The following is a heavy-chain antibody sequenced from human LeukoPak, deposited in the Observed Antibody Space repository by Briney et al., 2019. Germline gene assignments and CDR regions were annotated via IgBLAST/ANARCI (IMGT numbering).Heavy chain of an antibody. CDR1: GFTFRNHG. J-gene: IGHJ4*02. CDR2: IWYDGSNQ. CDR3: ARDRQLQYFDY. Sequence: GTSLRLSCAASGFTFRNHGMHWVRQAPGKGLEWVAVIWYDGSNQLYADSVKGRFTISRDNSKNTLHLQMNSLRAEDTVVYYCARDRQLQYFDYWGQGTLVTVSS. V-gene: IGHV3-33*01. D-gene: IGHD3-9*01.